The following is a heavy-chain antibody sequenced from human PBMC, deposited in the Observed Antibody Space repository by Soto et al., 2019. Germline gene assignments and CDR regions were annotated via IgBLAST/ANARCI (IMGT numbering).Heavy chain of an antibody. V-gene: IGHV3-30*03. D-gene: IGHD3-10*01. CDR3: ARVTGGVRGFVVYGMDV. CDR1: GFTFSEYG. J-gene: IGHJ6*02. CDR2: ISYDGNTK. Sequence: QVQLVESGGGVVQPGMSLRLSCEASGFTFSEYGMHWVRQAPGKGLEWVAYISYDGNTKYYEDSVKGRFTISRDTSKNTLFLQMSTLRAEDTAVYFCARVTGGVRGFVVYGMDVWGQGTTVTVSS.